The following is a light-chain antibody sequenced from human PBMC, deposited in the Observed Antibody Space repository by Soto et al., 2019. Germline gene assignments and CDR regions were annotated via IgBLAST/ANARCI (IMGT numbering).Light chain of an antibody. V-gene: IGKV3-20*01. J-gene: IGKJ1*01. CDR2: GAS. Sequence: EIVLTQSPGSLSLSPGERATLSCRASQSVSSTFFAWYQQRPGQAPRLIMYGASSRATGIPERFSGSGSGTYFTPTISRLETEYFADYYCQQVDSSVTFDQGTKLEIK. CDR3: QQVDSSVT. CDR1: QSVSSTF.